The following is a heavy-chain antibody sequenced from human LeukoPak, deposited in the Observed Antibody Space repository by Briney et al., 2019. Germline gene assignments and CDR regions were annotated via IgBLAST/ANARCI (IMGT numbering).Heavy chain of an antibody. Sequence: PGGSLRLSCAASGFTFSSYAMSWVRQAPGKGLERVSAISGSGGSTYYADSVKGRFTISRDSSKNTLYLQMNSLRAEDTAVYYCAKRVDGYNFFDYWGQGTLVTVSS. V-gene: IGHV3-23*01. J-gene: IGHJ4*02. CDR3: AKRVDGYNFFDY. CDR2: ISGSGGST. D-gene: IGHD5-24*01. CDR1: GFTFSSYA.